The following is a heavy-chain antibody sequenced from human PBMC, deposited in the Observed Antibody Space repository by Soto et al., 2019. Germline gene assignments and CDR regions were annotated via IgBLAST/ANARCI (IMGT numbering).Heavy chain of an antibody. CDR3: SRQALAGTYYYYMDV. D-gene: IGHD6-19*01. J-gene: IGHJ6*03. V-gene: IGHV3-49*03. Sequence: GGSLRLSCTDSGFTFGDYAMSWFRQAPGKGLEWVGFIRNKAYGGTTEYAASVKGRFTISRDDSKSIAYLQMNSLKTEDTGVYYCSRQALAGTYYYYMDVWGQGTTVTVSS. CDR2: IRNKAYGGTT. CDR1: GFTFGDYA.